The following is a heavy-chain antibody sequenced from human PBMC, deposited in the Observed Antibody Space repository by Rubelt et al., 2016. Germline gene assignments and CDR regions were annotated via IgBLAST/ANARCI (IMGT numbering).Heavy chain of an antibody. J-gene: IGHJ2*01. D-gene: IGHD5-18*01. V-gene: IGHV1-18*01. CDR1: GYSFKRYA. CDR2: ISTYNGDT. CDR3: ARSKDTAMVTDADWYFDL. Sequence: QVQLVQSGAEVKESGASIKVSCKTSGYSFKRYAISWVRQAPGQGLEGMGWISTYNGDTRSAQNFPGRVTMTTDTSTSTAYMELRSLRSDDTAVYSCARSKDTAMVTDADWYFDLWGRGTLVTVSS.